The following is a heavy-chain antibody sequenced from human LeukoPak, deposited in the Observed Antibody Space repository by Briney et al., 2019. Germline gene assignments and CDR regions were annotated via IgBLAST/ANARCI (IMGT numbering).Heavy chain of an antibody. Sequence: GESLKISCKTSGYXFTRYWICWVRQMPGKGLEWMGTIYPGDSDTRYSPTFLGQVTISADKSISTAYLQWSSLKASDTAMYYCARRDHDAFDIWGQGTMVTVSS. CDR1: GYXFTRYW. CDR3: ARRDHDAFDI. V-gene: IGHV5-51*01. J-gene: IGHJ3*02. D-gene: IGHD1-14*01. CDR2: IYPGDSDT.